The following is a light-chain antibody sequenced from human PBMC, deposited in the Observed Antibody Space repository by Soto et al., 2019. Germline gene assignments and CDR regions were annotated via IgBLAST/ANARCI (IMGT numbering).Light chain of an antibody. CDR1: QTVSTY. CDR3: QQSYSAPET. V-gene: IGKV1-39*01. Sequence: DIQMTQSPSSQSASVGERVTITCQASQTVSTYLTWYQQKPGKAPKVLIYGASSLQSGVPSRFSGTGSETDFTLTISSLQPEDFATYYCQQSYSAPETFGQGTRVEIE. J-gene: IGKJ1*01. CDR2: GAS.